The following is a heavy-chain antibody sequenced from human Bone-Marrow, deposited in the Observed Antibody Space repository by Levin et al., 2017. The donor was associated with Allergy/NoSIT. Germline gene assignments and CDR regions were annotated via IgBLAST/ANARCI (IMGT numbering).Heavy chain of an antibody. CDR2: ISPYNGDT. CDR1: GYTFTFYG. CDR3: AREMAETAADTFDF. J-gene: IGHJ3*01. D-gene: IGHD2-8*01. Sequence: ASVKVSCKTSGYTFTFYGISWVRQAPGQGLEWMGWISPYNGDTNYAQKLQGRVTMTTVTSTSTAYMELRSLRSDDTSVYYCAREMAETAADTFDFWGQGTMVSVSS. V-gene: IGHV1-18*01.